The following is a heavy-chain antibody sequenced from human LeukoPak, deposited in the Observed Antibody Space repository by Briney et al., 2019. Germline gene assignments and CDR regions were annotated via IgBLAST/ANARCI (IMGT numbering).Heavy chain of an antibody. CDR1: GYTFTGYY. CDR3: ARDSITISRYYDSRKGY. CDR2: INPNSGGT. Sequence: ASVKVSCKASGYTFTGYYMHWVRQAPGQGLEWMGWINPNSGGTNYAQKFQGRVTMTRDTSISTAYMELSRLRSDDTAVYYCARDSITISRYYDSRKGYWGQGTLVTVSS. J-gene: IGHJ4*02. V-gene: IGHV1-2*02. D-gene: IGHD3-22*01.